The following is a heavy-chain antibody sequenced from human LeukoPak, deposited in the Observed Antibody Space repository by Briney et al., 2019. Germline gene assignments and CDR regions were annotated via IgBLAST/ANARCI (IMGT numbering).Heavy chain of an antibody. J-gene: IGHJ4*02. Sequence: ASVKVSCKASGYTFTSYDINWVRQATGQGLEWMGWMNPNSGNTGYAQKFQGRVTITRNTSISTAYMELSSLRSEDTAVYYCARVCLFCVGDYGSFDYWGQGTLVTVSS. D-gene: IGHD4-17*01. CDR1: GYTFTSYD. CDR3: ARVCLFCVGDYGSFDY. CDR2: MNPNSGNT. V-gene: IGHV1-8*03.